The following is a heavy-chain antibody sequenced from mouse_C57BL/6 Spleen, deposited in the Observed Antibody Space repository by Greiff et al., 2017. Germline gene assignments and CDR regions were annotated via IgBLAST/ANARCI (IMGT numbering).Heavy chain of an antibody. J-gene: IGHJ2*01. CDR2: ISSGSSTI. Sequence: EVQVVESGGGLVKPGGSLKLSCAASGFTFSDYGMDWVRQAPEKGLEWVAYISSGSSTIHYADTVKGRFTISRDNAKNTLYLQMTSLRSEDTAMYYCARKYYGSSYVGYFDYWGQGTTLTVSS. V-gene: IGHV5-17*01. D-gene: IGHD1-1*01. CDR3: ARKYYGSSYVGYFDY. CDR1: GFTFSDYG.